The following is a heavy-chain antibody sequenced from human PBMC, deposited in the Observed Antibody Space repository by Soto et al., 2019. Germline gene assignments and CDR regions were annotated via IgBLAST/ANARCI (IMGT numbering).Heavy chain of an antibody. D-gene: IGHD3-22*01. CDR3: ARETYYYDSSGYRGGFDY. V-gene: IGHV3-13*01. J-gene: IGHJ4*02. CDR2: IGTAGDT. CDR1: GFTFSSYD. Sequence: GGSLRLSCAASGFTFSSYDMHWVRQATGKGLEWVSAIGTAGDTYYPGSVKGRFTISRENAKNSLYLQMNSLRAEDTAVYYCARETYYYDSSGYRGGFDYWGQGTLVTVSS.